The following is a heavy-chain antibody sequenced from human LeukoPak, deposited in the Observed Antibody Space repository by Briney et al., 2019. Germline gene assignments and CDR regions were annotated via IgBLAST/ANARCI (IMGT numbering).Heavy chain of an antibody. CDR1: GYSISTGYY. J-gene: IGHJ6*03. V-gene: IGHV4-38-2*02. Sequence: SSETLSLTCTVSGYSISTGYYWDWIRQPPGKGLEWIGTFYHGGSTYYNPSLKSRVTISVDTSKNQFSLKLSSVTAADTAVYYCARGFSSSWYGRYYYYYYYMDVWGKGTTVTVSS. CDR3: ARGFSSSWYGRYYYYYYYMDV. CDR2: FYHGGST. D-gene: IGHD6-13*01.